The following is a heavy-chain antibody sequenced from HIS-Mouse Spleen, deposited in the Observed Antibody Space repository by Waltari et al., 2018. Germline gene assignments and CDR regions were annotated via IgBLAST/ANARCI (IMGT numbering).Heavy chain of an antibody. CDR1: GYTFTGYS. V-gene: IGHV1-2*02. CDR3: ARSPSGSSWYDY. J-gene: IGHJ4*02. CDR2: INPNSGGT. Sequence: QVQLVQSGAEVKKPGASVKVSCKASGYTFTGYSMNWVRQAPGQGLEWMGWINPNSGGTNYAQTFQGRVTMTRDTSISTAYMELSRLRSDDTAVYYCARSPSGSSWYDYWGQGTLVTVSS. D-gene: IGHD6-13*01.